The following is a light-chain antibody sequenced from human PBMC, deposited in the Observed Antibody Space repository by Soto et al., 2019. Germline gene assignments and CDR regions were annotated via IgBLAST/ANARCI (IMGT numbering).Light chain of an antibody. Sequence: DIQMTQSPSTLSASVGDRVAITCRASQSITNRLAWYQLKPGKAPKVLIYDASILERGVPSRFSGSGYGTQFTLTIRSLQPDDSATYCCQHYGGMWTFGQGTKVEMK. CDR3: QHYGGMWT. CDR1: QSITNR. V-gene: IGKV1-5*01. CDR2: DAS. J-gene: IGKJ1*01.